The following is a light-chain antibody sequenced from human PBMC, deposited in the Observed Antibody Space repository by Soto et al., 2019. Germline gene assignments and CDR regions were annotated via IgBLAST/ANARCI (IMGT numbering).Light chain of an antibody. CDR2: DAS. CDR3: QQRSNWPPLT. Sequence: EVVLTQSPAILSLSPGERATLSCRASQSVGNFLTWYQQKPGQAPRLLIYDASTRATGIPARFSGSGSGTDFTLTIGSLEPEDFAVYYCQQRSNWPPLTFGGGTKVDIK. CDR1: QSVGNF. J-gene: IGKJ4*01. V-gene: IGKV3-11*01.